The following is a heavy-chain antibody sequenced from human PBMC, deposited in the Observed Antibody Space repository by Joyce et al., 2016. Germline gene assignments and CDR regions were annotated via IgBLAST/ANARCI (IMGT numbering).Heavy chain of an antibody. J-gene: IGHJ4*02. V-gene: IGHV1-2*02. CDR3: AREKVPAAIYDS. Sequence: QVQLVQSGAEVKQPVASVKVSCKTSGYSFGDYYIHWVRKAPGQGLECMGRISPHNGGTNYTQKFQGRVTMTRDTSISTAYMELSRLRSDDTAVYYCAREKVPAAIYDSWGQGTLVTVSS. CDR2: ISPHNGGT. CDR1: GYSFGDYY. D-gene: IGHD2-2*01.